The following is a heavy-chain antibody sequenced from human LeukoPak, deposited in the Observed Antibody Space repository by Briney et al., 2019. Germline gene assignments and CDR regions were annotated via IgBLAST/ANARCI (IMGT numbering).Heavy chain of an antibody. Sequence: PSETLSLTCTVSGGSISSYYWSWIRQPPGKGLEWIGYIYYSGSTNYNPSPKSRVTISVDTSKNQFSLKLSSVTAADTAVYYCARDRYGGNSPFDYWGQGTLVTVSS. J-gene: IGHJ4*02. D-gene: IGHD4-23*01. CDR1: GGSISSYY. V-gene: IGHV4-59*01. CDR2: IYYSGST. CDR3: ARDRYGGNSPFDY.